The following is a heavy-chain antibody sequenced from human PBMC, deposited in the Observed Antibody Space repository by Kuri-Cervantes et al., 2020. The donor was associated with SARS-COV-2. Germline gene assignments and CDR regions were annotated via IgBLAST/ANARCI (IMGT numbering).Heavy chain of an antibody. J-gene: IGHJ4*02. CDR1: GGSFSDYY. V-gene: IGHV4-34*01. CDR2: INHSGST. D-gene: IGHD3-22*01. Sequence: SETLSLTCAVYGGSFSDYYWSWIRQPPGKGLEWIGEINHSGSTNYNPSLKSRVTISVDTSKNQFSLKLSSVTAADTAVYYCARGGYDSSGYYYGLGFDYWGQGTLVTVSS. CDR3: ARGGYDSSGYYYGLGFDY.